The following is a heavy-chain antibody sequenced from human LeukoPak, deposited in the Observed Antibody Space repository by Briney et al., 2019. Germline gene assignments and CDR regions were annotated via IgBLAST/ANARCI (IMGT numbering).Heavy chain of an antibody. J-gene: IGHJ6*03. Sequence: SETLSLTCTVSGGSISSYYWIWIRQPPGKGLEWIGYIYYSGSTNYNPSLKSRVTISVDTSKNQFSLKLSSVTAADTAVYYCARVSSIAQYYYYYYMDVWGKGTTVTVSS. V-gene: IGHV4-59*01. CDR3: ARVSSIAQYYYYYYMDV. D-gene: IGHD6-13*01. CDR1: GGSISSYY. CDR2: IYYSGST.